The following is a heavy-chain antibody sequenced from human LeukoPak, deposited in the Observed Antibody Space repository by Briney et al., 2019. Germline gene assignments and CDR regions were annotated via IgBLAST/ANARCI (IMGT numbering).Heavy chain of an antibody. J-gene: IGHJ5*02. D-gene: IGHD2-2*01. CDR2: IRPSTGAT. V-gene: IGHV1-2*03. Sequence: LGASVKVSCKASGYTFTGYYMHWVRQAPGQGLEWMGWIRPSTGATDYTQKFQGRVTMTRDTSINTAYMELSGLRSDDTAIYYCARGVVAIGQCKANCYGAWFDPWGQGTLVTVSS. CDR1: GYTFTGYY. CDR3: ARGVVAIGQCKANCYGAWFDP.